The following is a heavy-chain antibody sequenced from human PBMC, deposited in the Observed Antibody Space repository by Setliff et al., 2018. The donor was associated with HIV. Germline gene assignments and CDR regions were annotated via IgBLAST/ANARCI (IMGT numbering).Heavy chain of an antibody. J-gene: IGHJ6*03. D-gene: IGHD3-3*01. CDR1: GYSFNEYG. Sequence: GASVKVSCKASGYSFNEYGISWVRQAPGQGLEWMGWISPYNGDTRYAQKVQGRVTMTRDTSISTAYMELSRLRSDDTAVYYCARGSTIFGVVISNYYYMDVWGKGTTVTVSS. V-gene: IGHV1-18*01. CDR2: ISPYNGDT. CDR3: ARGSTIFGVVISNYYYMDV.